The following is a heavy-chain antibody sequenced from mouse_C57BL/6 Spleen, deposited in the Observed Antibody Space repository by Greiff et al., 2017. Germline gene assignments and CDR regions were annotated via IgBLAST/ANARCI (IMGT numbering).Heavy chain of an antibody. CDR2: FYPGSGSI. CDR1: GYTFTEYT. V-gene: IGHV1-62-2*01. J-gene: IGHJ3*01. CDR3: ARHEGYSNSFAY. D-gene: IGHD2-5*01. Sequence: QVQLQQSGTELVKPAASVKLSCKASGYTFTEYTIHWVKQRSGQGLEWIGWFYPGSGSIQYNEKFKDKATLTADKSSSTVYMELSRLTSEDSAVYFCARHEGYSNSFAYWGQGTLVTVSA.